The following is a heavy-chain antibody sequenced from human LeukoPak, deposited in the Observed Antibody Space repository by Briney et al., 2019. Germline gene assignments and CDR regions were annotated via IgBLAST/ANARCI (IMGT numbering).Heavy chain of an antibody. D-gene: IGHD2-15*01. J-gene: IGHJ4*02. Sequence: GGSLRLSCAASGFTFSDYSMSWIRQAPGKGLEWVSYLDSSGSITYYADPVKGRFTISRDNAKNSLYLQMNSLRAEDTAVYYCARRISLEYWGQGTLVTVSS. CDR2: LDSSGSIT. CDR1: GFTFSDYS. V-gene: IGHV3-11*01. CDR3: ARRISLEY.